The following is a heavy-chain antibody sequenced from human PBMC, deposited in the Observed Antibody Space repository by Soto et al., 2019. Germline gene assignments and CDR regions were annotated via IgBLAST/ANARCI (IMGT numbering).Heavy chain of an antibody. CDR1: LFIVSDNY. D-gene: IGHD4-17*01. Sequence: EVRLVQSGGGLVQPGGSLRLSCAASLFIVSDNYMRWVRQAPGKGLEWVSLIYSGGGTDYAESVKGRFTISRDNSKNTLYLQRNSLKAEDSGIYYCATRMTTAPYWGQGTVVTVSS. CDR3: ATRMTTAPY. CDR2: IYSGGGT. V-gene: IGHV3-66*01. J-gene: IGHJ4*02.